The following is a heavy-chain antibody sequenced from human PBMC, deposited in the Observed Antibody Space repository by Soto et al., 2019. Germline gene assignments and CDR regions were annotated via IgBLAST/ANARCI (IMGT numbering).Heavy chain of an antibody. CDR2: IYYSGST. D-gene: IGHD4-17*01. V-gene: IGHV4-59*08. Sequence: QVQLQESGPGLVKPSETLSLNCSVSGGSIGTYFWGWIRQPPGKGLEWIGHIYYSGSTSYNPSLRSRVTISSDTSKNQFSLRLRSVSAADTAVYYCARSYGDLPDYWGQGTLVTVSS. CDR3: ARSYGDLPDY. J-gene: IGHJ4*02. CDR1: GGSIGTYF.